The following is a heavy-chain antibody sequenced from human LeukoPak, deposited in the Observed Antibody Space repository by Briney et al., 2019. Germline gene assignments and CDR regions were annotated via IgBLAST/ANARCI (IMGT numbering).Heavy chain of an antibody. J-gene: IGHJ4*02. D-gene: IGHD4-17*01. CDR2: ISYDGSNK. Sequence: GRSLRLSCAASGSTFSSYGMHWVRQAPGKGLEWVAVISYDGSNKYYADSVKGRFTISRDNSKNTLYLQMNSLRAEDTAVYYRNLSGDYARSGYFDYWGQGTLVTVSS. V-gene: IGHV3-30*03. CDR3: NLSGDYARSGYFDY. CDR1: GSTFSSYG.